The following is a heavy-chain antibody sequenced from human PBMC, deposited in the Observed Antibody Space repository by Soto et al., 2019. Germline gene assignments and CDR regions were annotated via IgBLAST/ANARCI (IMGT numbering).Heavy chain of an antibody. D-gene: IGHD2-8*01. CDR2: TYYRSKWYN. Sequence: PSQTLSLTCAISGDSVSTNSATWYWIRQSPSRGLEWLGRTYYRSKWYNDYAVSVKGRITINPDTSNNQLSLQLNSVTPDDTAVYYCARLIGNSWLDSWGQGTLVTVSS. CDR3: ARLIGNSWLDS. J-gene: IGHJ5*01. V-gene: IGHV6-1*01. CDR1: GDSVSTNSAT.